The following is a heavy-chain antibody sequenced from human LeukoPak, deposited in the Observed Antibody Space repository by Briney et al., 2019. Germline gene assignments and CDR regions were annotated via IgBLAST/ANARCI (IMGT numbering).Heavy chain of an antibody. V-gene: IGHV1-2*02. Sequence: ASVNVSCKASGYSFTGYYVHWVRKAPGQGLEWMGWINPSSGGTNYAQNLQGRVTMTRDTSISTAYMELRSLRSDDAAVYYCARANYYDSSGYFLGYWGQGTLVTVSS. CDR1: GYSFTGYY. D-gene: IGHD3-22*01. CDR2: INPSSGGT. CDR3: ARANYYDSSGYFLGY. J-gene: IGHJ4*02.